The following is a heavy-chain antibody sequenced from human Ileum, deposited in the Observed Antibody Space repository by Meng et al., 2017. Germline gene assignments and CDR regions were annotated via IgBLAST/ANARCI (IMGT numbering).Heavy chain of an antibody. CDR1: GYIFTRYG. J-gene: IGHJ4*02. Sequence: QVQLVQSGAEVKKPGASVKVSCKASGYIFTRYGIGWVRQAPGQGLEWMGWISAYSGNTKYAQKLQGRVTMTTDTSTSTAYMELRNLRSDDTAVYYCARDTVGTTLGDYWGQGTLVTGYS. CDR2: ISAYSGNT. V-gene: IGHV1-18*01. CDR3: ARDTVGTTLGDY. D-gene: IGHD4-23*01.